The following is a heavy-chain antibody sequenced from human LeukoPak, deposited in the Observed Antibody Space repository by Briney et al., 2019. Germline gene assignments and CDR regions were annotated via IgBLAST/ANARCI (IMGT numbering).Heavy chain of an antibody. Sequence: ASVKVSCKASGYTFTSYGIIWVRQAPGQGLEWMGWISAYNGNTNYAQKLQGRVTMTTDTSTSTAYMELRSLRSDDTAVYYCARDDFWSGPNPDYYYYGMDVWGQGTTVTVSS. CDR3: ARDDFWSGPNPDYYYYGMDV. CDR2: ISAYNGNT. D-gene: IGHD3-3*01. V-gene: IGHV1-18*01. CDR1: GYTFTSYG. J-gene: IGHJ6*02.